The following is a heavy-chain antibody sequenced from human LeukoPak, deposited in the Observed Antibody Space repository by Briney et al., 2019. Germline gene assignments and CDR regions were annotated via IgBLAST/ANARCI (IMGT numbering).Heavy chain of an antibody. J-gene: IGHJ4*02. Sequence: GESLKISCKGSGYSFTSYWIGWVRQMPGKGLEWMGIIYPGDSDTRYSPSFQGQVTISADKSISTAYLQWSSLKASDTAMYYCARLSGQYSSSWDHFDYWGQGTLVTVSS. V-gene: IGHV5-51*01. CDR1: GYSFTSYW. D-gene: IGHD6-13*01. CDR2: IYPGDSDT. CDR3: ARLSGQYSSSWDHFDY.